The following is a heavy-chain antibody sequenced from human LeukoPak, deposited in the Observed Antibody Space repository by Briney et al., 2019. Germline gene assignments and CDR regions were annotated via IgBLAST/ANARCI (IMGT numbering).Heavy chain of an antibody. D-gene: IGHD2-2*02. J-gene: IGHJ6*02. CDR2: ISAYNGNT. V-gene: IGHV1-18*01. CDR1: GGTFSSYA. Sequence: ASVKVSCKASGGTFSSYAISWVRQAPGQGLEWMGWISAYNGNTNYAQKLQGRVTMTTDTSTSTAYMELRSLRSDDTAVYYCARAAIPSLYYYGMDVWGQGTTVTVSS. CDR3: ARAAIPSLYYYGMDV.